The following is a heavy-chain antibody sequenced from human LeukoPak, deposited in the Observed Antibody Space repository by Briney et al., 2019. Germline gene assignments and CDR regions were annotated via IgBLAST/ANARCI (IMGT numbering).Heavy chain of an antibody. J-gene: IGHJ5*02. D-gene: IGHD2-15*01. V-gene: IGHV4-4*07. Sequence: SETLSLTCTVSGGSISRYYWSWIRQPAGKGLEWIGRIYTSGSTNYNPSLKSRVTMSVDTSKNQFSLKLSSVTAGDTAVYYCARGIVVVVAATPFGFDPWGQGTLVTVSS. CDR1: GGSISRYY. CDR2: IYTSGST. CDR3: ARGIVVVVAATPFGFDP.